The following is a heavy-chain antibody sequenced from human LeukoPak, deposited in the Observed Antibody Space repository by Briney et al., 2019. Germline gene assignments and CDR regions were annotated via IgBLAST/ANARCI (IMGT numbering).Heavy chain of an antibody. CDR2: IWYDGSNK. CDR3: ARDRNGRSGWPDY. V-gene: IGHV3-33*01. CDR1: GFTFGSYG. D-gene: IGHD6-19*01. Sequence: PGGSLRLSCAASGFTFGSYGMHWVRQAPGKGLEWVAVIWYDGSNKYYADSVKGRFTISRNNSKNTLYLQMNSLRAEDTAVYYCARDRNGRSGWPDYWGQGTLVTVSS. J-gene: IGHJ4*02.